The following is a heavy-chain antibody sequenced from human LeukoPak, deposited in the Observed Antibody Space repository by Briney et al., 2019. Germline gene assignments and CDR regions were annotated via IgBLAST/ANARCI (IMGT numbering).Heavy chain of an antibody. J-gene: IGHJ4*02. Sequence: PSETLSLTCEVYGDSFSGYFWTWIRQPPGKGLEWIGEINHSGSTNYNPSLKSRVSISVDSSKKEFSLTLTSVTAADTAVYYCARGLLFYDTSALGYWGQGTLVTVSS. CDR3: ARGLLFYDTSALGY. CDR2: INHSGST. CDR1: GDSFSGYF. V-gene: IGHV4-34*01. D-gene: IGHD3-22*01.